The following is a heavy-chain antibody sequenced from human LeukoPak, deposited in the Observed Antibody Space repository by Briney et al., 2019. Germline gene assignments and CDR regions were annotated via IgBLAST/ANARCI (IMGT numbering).Heavy chain of an antibody. CDR2: INPSGGST. J-gene: IGHJ4*02. CDR3: ARAQSIAAPLGMGY. Sequence: ASVKFYCKASGYTFNSYYVQCMRQAPGQWLEWMGIINPSGGSTSYAQKFQGRVTMTRDTSTSTVYMELSSLRSEDTAVYYCARAQSIAAPLGMGYWGQGTLVTVSS. CDR1: GYTFNSYY. V-gene: IGHV1-46*02. D-gene: IGHD6-6*01.